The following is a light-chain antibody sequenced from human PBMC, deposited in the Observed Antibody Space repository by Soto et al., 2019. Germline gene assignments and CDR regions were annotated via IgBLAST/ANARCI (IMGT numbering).Light chain of an antibody. Sequence: DIQMTQSPSTLSASVGDRVTITCRASQSISNWLAWYQQEPGKAPKLLIYRASSLESGVPSRFSGSGSGTEFTLTISSLQPDDFATYYCQQYSTYWTFGQGTKVETK. J-gene: IGKJ1*01. CDR3: QQYSTYWT. V-gene: IGKV1-5*03. CDR2: RAS. CDR1: QSISNW.